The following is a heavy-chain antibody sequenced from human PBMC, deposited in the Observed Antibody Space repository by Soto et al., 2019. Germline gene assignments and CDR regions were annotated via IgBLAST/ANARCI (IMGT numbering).Heavy chain of an antibody. Sequence: PSQTLSLTCSISGDSVSSSTSSWAWTRQSPSRGLEWLGRTYFRSRWIYEYALSVRSRINVNADTSKNQFSLQLNSVTPDDTAIYYCVGDFNKGVDSWGQGTLVTVSS. CDR3: VGDFNKGVDS. V-gene: IGHV6-1*01. CDR1: GDSVSSSTSS. D-gene: IGHD3-16*01. CDR2: TYFRSRWIY. J-gene: IGHJ4*02.